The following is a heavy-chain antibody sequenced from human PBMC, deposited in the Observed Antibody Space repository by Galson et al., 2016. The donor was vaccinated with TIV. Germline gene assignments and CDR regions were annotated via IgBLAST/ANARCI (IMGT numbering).Heavy chain of an antibody. V-gene: IGHV5-51*01. J-gene: IGHJ6*02. Sequence: QSGAEVKKPGESLKISCKGSGYSFTNHWIAWVRQMPGKGLEWMGIIFPGDSETRYSPSFQGQVIISVDRSINTSYLQWSSLKASDTAMYYCARHFRSGRPLGYYYVMDVLDQGTTVSVSS. D-gene: IGHD1-26*01. CDR2: IFPGDSET. CDR3: ARHFRSGRPLGYYYVMDV. CDR1: GYSFTNHW.